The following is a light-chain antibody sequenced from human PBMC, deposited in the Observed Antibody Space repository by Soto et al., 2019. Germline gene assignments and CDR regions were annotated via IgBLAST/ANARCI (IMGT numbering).Light chain of an antibody. J-gene: IGKJ1*01. CDR1: QSVSSNY. CDR3: QQYARSPET. V-gene: IGKV3-20*01. CDR2: GAS. Sequence: EIVLTQSPGTLSLSPGERATLSCRASQSVSSNYLAWYQQKPGQAPRLLTYGASSRAAGIPDRFSGSGSGTDFTLTIDRLEPEDFAVYYCQQYARSPETFGQGTKEEIK.